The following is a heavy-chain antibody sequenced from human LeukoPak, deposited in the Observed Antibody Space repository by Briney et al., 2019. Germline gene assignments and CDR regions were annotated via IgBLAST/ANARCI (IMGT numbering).Heavy chain of an antibody. V-gene: IGHV4-61*02. Sequence: SETLSLTCTVSGDSISSGRYYWSWIRQPAGKGLEWIGRIYTSGTTNYNPSLKSRVTISVDTSKNQFSLKLSSVTAADTAVYYCARGGPRGYYYYYMDVWGKGTTVTVSS. CDR2: IYTSGTT. J-gene: IGHJ6*03. CDR3: ARGGPRGYYYYYMDV. D-gene: IGHD3-16*01. CDR1: GDSISSGRYY.